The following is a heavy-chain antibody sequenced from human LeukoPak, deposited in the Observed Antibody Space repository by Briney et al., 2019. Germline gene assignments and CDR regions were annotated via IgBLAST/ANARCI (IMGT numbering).Heavy chain of an antibody. CDR2: INHSGST. CDR1: GGSFSGYY. D-gene: IGHD6-6*01. J-gene: IGHJ2*01. Sequence: PSETLSLTCAVYGGSFSGYYWSWIRQPPGKGLEWIGEINHSGSTNYNPSLKSRVTISVDTSKNQFSLKLSSVTAADTAVYYCATGGSSYWYFDLWGRGTLVTVSS. CDR3: ATGGSSYWYFDL. V-gene: IGHV4-34*01.